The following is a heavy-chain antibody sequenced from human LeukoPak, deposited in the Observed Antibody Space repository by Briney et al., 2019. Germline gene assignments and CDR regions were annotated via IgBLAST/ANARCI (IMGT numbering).Heavy chain of an antibody. CDR3: ARGGSTGYDYNAFDM. D-gene: IGHD3-22*01. J-gene: IGHJ3*02. CDR1: GLTFSIFE. Sequence: PGESLRLSCEASGLTFSIFEMNWVRLAPGKGLEWVSFISSGDIKLYADSVKGRFTISRDNARNSVYLHMNSLRAEDTAVYFCARGGSTGYDYNAFDMWGQGTMVAVSS. CDR2: ISSGDIK. V-gene: IGHV3-48*03.